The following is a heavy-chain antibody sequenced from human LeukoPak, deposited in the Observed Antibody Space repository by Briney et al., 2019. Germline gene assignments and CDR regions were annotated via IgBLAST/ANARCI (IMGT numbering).Heavy chain of an antibody. Sequence: GGSLRLSCAASGFTFSNYWMSWVRQSPEKGLVWVSRIDSDGSSTNYADSVKGRFTISRDSAKNTLYLQMNSLRAEDTAVYYCARGGGSYGWFDPWGQGTLVTVSS. CDR2: IDSDGSST. D-gene: IGHD3-16*01. CDR1: GFTFSNYW. V-gene: IGHV3-74*01. J-gene: IGHJ5*02. CDR3: ARGGGSYGWFDP.